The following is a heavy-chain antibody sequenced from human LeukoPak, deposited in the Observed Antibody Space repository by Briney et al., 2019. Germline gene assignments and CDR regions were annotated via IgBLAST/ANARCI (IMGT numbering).Heavy chain of an antibody. CDR3: ARDGYSGYDDWFDP. V-gene: IGHV1-18*01. CDR1: GYTFTSYG. Sequence: ASVKVSCKPSGYTFTSYGISWLRQAPGKGFEWMGWINAHKGNTNYAPKFQGRVTMTTDTSTSTVYMGLRTLRSDDTAVYYCARDGYSGYDDWFDPWGQGTLVTVSS. D-gene: IGHD5-12*01. CDR2: INAHKGNT. J-gene: IGHJ5*02.